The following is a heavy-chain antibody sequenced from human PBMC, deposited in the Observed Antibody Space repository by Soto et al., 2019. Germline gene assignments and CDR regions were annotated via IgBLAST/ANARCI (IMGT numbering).Heavy chain of an antibody. Sequence: ASVKVSCKASGYTFTSYGISWVRQAPGQGLEWMGWISAYNGNTNYAQKLQGRVTMTTDTSTSTAYMELRSLRSDDTAVYYCARLEAHDYSNYFFFVYYGMDVWGQGTTVTVSS. CDR1: GYTFTSYG. J-gene: IGHJ6*02. CDR3: ARLEAHDYSNYFFFVYYGMDV. V-gene: IGHV1-18*01. D-gene: IGHD4-4*01. CDR2: ISAYNGNT.